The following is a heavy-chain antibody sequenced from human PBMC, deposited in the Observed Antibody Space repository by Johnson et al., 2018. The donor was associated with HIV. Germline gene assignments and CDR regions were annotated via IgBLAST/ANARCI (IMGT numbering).Heavy chain of an antibody. Sequence: QVQLVESGGGVVQPGRFLRLSCAASGFTFSSYTIHWVRQAPGKGLEWVAVISYDGSNKYYVDSVKGRFTISRDNAKNSLYLQMNSLRAEDTAVYYCARARARVTFDIWGQGTMVTVSS. D-gene: IGHD2-21*01. CDR3: ARARARVTFDI. V-gene: IGHV3-30*04. CDR2: ISYDGSNK. CDR1: GFTFSSYT. J-gene: IGHJ3*02.